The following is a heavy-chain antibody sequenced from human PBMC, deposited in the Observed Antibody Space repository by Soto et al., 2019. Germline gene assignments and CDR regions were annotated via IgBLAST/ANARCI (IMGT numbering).Heavy chain of an antibody. CDR3: AYGSSSAWIDY. V-gene: IGHV4-39*01. CDR2: AYFSGGNT. CDR1: GDSMRGYHFY. Sequence: SETLALTCSVSGDSMRGYHFYWGWIRQAPGKGLEWIGSAYFSGGNTYYSPSLKSRVSISVDTSKNEFSLRLTSLTAADTAVYFCAYGSSSAWIDYWGQGTLVTVSS. D-gene: IGHD6-25*01. J-gene: IGHJ4*02.